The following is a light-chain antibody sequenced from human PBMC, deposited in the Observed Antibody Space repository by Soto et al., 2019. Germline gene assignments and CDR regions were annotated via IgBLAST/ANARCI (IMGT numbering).Light chain of an antibody. J-gene: IGLJ1*01. Sequence: QSVLTQPASVSGSPGQSITISCTGTSNDVGAYDYVSWYQQHPGKAPKLIIYEVSNRPSGVSNRFSGSKSGNTASLTISGLQAEDEADYYCSSYTSSSTYVFGTGTKLTVL. CDR3: SSYTSSSTYV. V-gene: IGLV2-14*01. CDR2: EVS. CDR1: SNDVGAYDY.